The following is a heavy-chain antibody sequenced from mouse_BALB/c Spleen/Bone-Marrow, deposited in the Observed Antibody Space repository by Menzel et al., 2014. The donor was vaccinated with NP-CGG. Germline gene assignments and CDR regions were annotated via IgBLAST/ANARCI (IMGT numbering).Heavy chain of an antibody. J-gene: IGHJ3*01. CDR3: ARKSYYDYDGRPWFAY. CDR1: GFTFSSYA. V-gene: IGHV5-9-3*01. CDR2: ISSGGSYT. D-gene: IGHD2-4*01. Sequence: EVKVEESGGGLVKPGGSLKLSCAASGFTFSSYAMSWVRQTPEKRLEWVATISSGGSYTYYPDSVKGRFTISRDNAKNTLYLQMSSLRSEDTAMYDCARKSYYDYDGRPWFAYWGQGTLVTVSA.